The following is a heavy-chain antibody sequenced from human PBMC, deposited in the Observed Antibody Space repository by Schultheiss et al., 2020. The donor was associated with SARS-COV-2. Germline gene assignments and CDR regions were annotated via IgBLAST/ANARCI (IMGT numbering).Heavy chain of an antibody. CDR2: IYYSGST. CDR3: ARGNDFVYFFDS. CDR1: GVSISSYC. J-gene: IGHJ4*02. Sequence: SETLSLTCTVSGVSISSYCWNWIRQPPGKGLEWIGYIYYSGSTNYNPSLKSRVTISVDTSKNHLSLKLTSLTAADTAIYYCARGNDFVYFFDSWGQGTLVTVSS. D-gene: IGHD3-3*01. V-gene: IGHV4-59*08.